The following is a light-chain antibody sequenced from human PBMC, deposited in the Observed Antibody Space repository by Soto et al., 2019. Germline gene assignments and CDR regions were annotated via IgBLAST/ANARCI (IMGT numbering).Light chain of an antibody. CDR2: GAS. CDR1: QSVGSA. CDR3: QQYGSSPPIT. V-gene: IGKV3-20*01. Sequence: EIVLTQSPGTLSLSPGERATLSCRASQSVGSALAWYQHKPGQAPRLLIYGASSRATGIPDRFSGSGSGTDFTLTISRLEPEDFAVYYCQQYGSSPPITFGQGTRLEIK. J-gene: IGKJ5*01.